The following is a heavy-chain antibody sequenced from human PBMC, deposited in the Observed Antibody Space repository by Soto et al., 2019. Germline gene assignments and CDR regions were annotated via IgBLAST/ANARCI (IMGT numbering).Heavy chain of an antibody. CDR2: IIPIFGTA. Sequence: GASVKVSCKASGGPFSSYAISWVRQAPGQGLEWMGGIIPIFGTANYAQKFQGRVTITADESTSTAYMELSSLRSEDTAVYYCSSSILKHIVVVTAIYCFDYWGHVTLVTVSS. V-gene: IGHV1-69*13. CDR1: GGPFSSYA. J-gene: IGHJ4*01. CDR3: SSSILKHIVVVTAIYCFDY. D-gene: IGHD2-21*02.